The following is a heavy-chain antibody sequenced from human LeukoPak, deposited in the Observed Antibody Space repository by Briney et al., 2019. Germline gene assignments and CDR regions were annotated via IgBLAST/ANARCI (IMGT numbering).Heavy chain of an antibody. Sequence: GESLKISCKGSGYSLTSYWIGWVRQMPGKGLEWMGIIYPGDSDTRYSPSFQGQVTISADKSISTAYLQWSSLKASDTAMYYCARQDCGGDCYSPDFDYWGQGTLVTVSS. V-gene: IGHV5-51*01. J-gene: IGHJ4*02. CDR2: IYPGDSDT. D-gene: IGHD2-21*02. CDR1: GYSLTSYW. CDR3: ARQDCGGDCYSPDFDY.